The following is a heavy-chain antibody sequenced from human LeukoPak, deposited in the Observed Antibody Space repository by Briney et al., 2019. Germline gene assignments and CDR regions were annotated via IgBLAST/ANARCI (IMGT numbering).Heavy chain of an antibody. J-gene: IGHJ4*02. V-gene: IGHV3-23*01. CDR2: MTSSGGGT. CDR3: AKAHYFGSGSFDH. CDR1: GFIFSGYA. Sequence: GGSQRLSCTASGFIFSGYAMNWVRQAPGKGLEWVSVMTSSGGGTDYADSVKGRFTISRDNFKNTLYLQMNSLRAEDTAVYYCAKAHYFGSGSFDHWGQGTLVTVSP. D-gene: IGHD3-10*01.